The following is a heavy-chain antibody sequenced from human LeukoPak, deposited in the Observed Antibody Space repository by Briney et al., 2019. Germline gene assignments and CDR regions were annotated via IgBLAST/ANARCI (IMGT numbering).Heavy chain of an antibody. D-gene: IGHD2-15*01. Sequence: PGGSLRLSCAASGFTFSSYSMNWVRQAPGKGLEWVSSISSSSSYIYYADSVKGRFTISRDNAKNSLYLQMNSLRAEDTAVYYCARDLGVVAADIDYWGQGTLVTVSS. CDR3: ARDLGVVAADIDY. J-gene: IGHJ4*02. CDR2: ISSSSSYI. V-gene: IGHV3-21*01. CDR1: GFTFSSYS.